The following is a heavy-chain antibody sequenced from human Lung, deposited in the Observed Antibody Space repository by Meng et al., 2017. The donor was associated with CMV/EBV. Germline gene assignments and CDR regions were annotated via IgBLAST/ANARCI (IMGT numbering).Heavy chain of an antibody. CDR3: GRNHFKDY. V-gene: IGHV3-7*01. CDR1: GFPFSQYW. J-gene: IGHJ4*02. Sequence: GEXXKISCVASGFPFSQYWMDWARQSPGRGLEWVANIKADGTETYYGASVKGRFTISRDNAHNSVFLQMTDLRVEDTAVYFCGRNHFKDYWGQGILVTSSS. D-gene: IGHD3-3*02. CDR2: IKADGTET.